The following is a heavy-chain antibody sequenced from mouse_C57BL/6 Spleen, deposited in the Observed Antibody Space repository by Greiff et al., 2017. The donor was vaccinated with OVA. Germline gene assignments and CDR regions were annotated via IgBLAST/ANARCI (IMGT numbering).Heavy chain of an antibody. Sequence: VQLQQSGAELVRPGASVKLSCTASGFNIKDDYMHWVKQRPEQGLEWIGWIDPENGDTEYASQFQGKATITADTSSNTAYLQLSSLTSEDTAVYYCTTGAVVATDDWGQGTTLTVSS. CDR2: IDPENGDT. V-gene: IGHV14-4*01. J-gene: IGHJ2*01. D-gene: IGHD1-1*01. CDR3: TTGAVVATDD. CDR1: GFNIKDDY.